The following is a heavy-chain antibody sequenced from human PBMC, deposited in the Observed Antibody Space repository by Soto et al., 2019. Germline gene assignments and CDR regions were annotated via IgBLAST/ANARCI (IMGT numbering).Heavy chain of an antibody. CDR1: GGTFSSYA. V-gene: IGHV1-69*13. Sequence: GASVKVSCKASGGTFSSYAISCVRQAPGQGLEWMGGIIPIFGTANYAQKFQGRVTITADESTSTAYMELSSLRSEDTAVYYCARSLYYYDSSGYYLYFDYWGQGTLVTVSS. CDR2: IIPIFGTA. CDR3: ARSLYYYDSSGYYLYFDY. D-gene: IGHD3-22*01. J-gene: IGHJ4*02.